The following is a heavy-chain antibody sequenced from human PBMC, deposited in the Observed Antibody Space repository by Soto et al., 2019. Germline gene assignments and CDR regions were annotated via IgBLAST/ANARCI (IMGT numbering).Heavy chain of an antibody. CDR1: GFICSSYD. CDR2: ILVDGRT. Sequence: GEFLRLSCAASGFICSSYDMSWVRQAPGKGVEWVSTILVDGRTFYVDSVKGRFTISRDSSQNTVYLQMNSLTAGDTAIYYCAKATATGGGAFDICGQGTMVTVSS. J-gene: IGHJ3*02. CDR3: AKATATGGGAFDI. D-gene: IGHD2-8*02. V-gene: IGHV3-23*01.